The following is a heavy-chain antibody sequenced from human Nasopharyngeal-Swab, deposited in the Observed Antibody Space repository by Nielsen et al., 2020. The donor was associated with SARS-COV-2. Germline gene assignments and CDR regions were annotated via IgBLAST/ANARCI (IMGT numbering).Heavy chain of an antibody. V-gene: IGHV3-30*03. D-gene: IGHD4-17*01. CDR3: ARDAPAHYGAFY. Sequence: RQSPGRGLEWVAFIAHDASNEYYGDSVKGRFSISRDSSKNTLYLQMDSLRGEDTAVYYCARDAPAHYGAFYWGRGTLVTVSS. CDR2: IAHDASNE. J-gene: IGHJ4*02.